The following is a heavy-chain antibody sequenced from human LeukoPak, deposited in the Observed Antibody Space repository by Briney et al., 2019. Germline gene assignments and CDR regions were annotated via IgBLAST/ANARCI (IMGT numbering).Heavy chain of an antibody. Sequence: SETLSLTCTVSGGSISSYYWSRIRQPPGKGLEWIGYIYYSGSTNYNPSLKSRVTISVDTSKNQFSLKLSSVTAADTAVYYCARSAFGDDYGMDIWGQGTTVTVSS. V-gene: IGHV4-59*01. J-gene: IGHJ6*02. CDR3: ARSAFGDDYGMDI. CDR1: GGSISSYY. CDR2: IYYSGST. D-gene: IGHD3-10*01.